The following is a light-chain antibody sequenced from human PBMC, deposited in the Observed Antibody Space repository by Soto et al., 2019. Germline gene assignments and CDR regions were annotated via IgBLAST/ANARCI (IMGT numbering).Light chain of an antibody. J-gene: IGKJ3*01. CDR3: QHYNSYPFT. CDR1: QSISSW. Sequence: DIQMTQSPSTLSASVGDRGTITCRASQSISSWLAWYKQKPGKAPKLLIYKASSLESGVPSKFSGSGSGTEFTLTISSLQPDDFATYYCQHYNSYPFTFGPGTKVDIK. CDR2: KAS. V-gene: IGKV1-5*03.